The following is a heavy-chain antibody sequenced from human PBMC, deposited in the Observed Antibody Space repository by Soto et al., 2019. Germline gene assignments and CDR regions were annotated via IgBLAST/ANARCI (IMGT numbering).Heavy chain of an antibody. CDR1: GGTFSSYA. V-gene: IGHV1-69*06. D-gene: IGHD2-15*01. J-gene: IGHJ6*02. Sequence: SVKVSCKASGGTFSSYAISWVRQAPGQGLEWMGGIIPIFGTANYAQKFQGRVTITADKSTSTAYMELSSLRSEDTAVYYCARATLGYCSGGSCYHTETYYYYYGMDVWGQGTTGTVS. CDR3: ARATLGYCSGGSCYHTETYYYYYGMDV. CDR2: IIPIFGTA.